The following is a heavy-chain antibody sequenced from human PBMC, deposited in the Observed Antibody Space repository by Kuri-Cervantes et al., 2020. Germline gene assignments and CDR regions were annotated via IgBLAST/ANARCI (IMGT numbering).Heavy chain of an antibody. J-gene: IGHJ4*02. V-gene: IGHV4-59*08. Sequence: GSLRLSCTVSGGSISSYYWSWIRQPPGKGLEWIGYIYYSGSTNYNPSLKSRVTISVDTSKNQFSLRLPSVTAADTAVYYCARRHNSGWIDYWGQGTLVTVSS. CDR3: ARRHNSGWIDY. CDR1: GGSISSYY. CDR2: IYYSGST. D-gene: IGHD6-19*01.